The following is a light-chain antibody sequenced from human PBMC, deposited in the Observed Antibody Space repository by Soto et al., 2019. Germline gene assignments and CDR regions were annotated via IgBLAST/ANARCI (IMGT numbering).Light chain of an antibody. CDR1: ESVTSNY. CDR3: QQYGSPPHT. CDR2: GAS. J-gene: IGKJ4*01. Sequence: VLTQSPGTLSLSPGERATFSCRASESVTSNYLAWYQQKPGQTPRLLIYGASDRTTGIPDRFRGSGSGTDFTLTISSLEPEDFAVYYCQQYGSPPHTFGGGTKVEIK. V-gene: IGKV3-20*01.